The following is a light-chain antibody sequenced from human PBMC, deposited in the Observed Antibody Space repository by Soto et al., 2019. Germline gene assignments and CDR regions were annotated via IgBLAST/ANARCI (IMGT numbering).Light chain of an antibody. CDR3: AVWDDSLNGFYV. J-gene: IGLJ1*01. CDR1: SSNIGSNT. Sequence: QSVLTQPPSASGTPGQRVIISCSGSSSNIGSNTVNWYQQVPRTAPKLLIYSNNQRPSGVPDRFSGSKSGTSASLAISGLQSEDEADYYCAVWDDSLNGFYVFGTGTKLTVL. CDR2: SNN. V-gene: IGLV1-44*01.